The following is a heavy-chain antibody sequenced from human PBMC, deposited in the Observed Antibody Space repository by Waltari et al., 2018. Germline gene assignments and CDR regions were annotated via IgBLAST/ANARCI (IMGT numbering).Heavy chain of an antibody. D-gene: IGHD3-10*01. CDR1: GGSRPYDTYY. J-gene: IGHJ3*02. Sequence: QVHLQESGPGLVKPSQTLSLTCTVSGGSRPYDTYYWTWIRQSAGKGLEWIGLIHARGGTRYNPSLTGRVTISVDASKNLFSLELTSVTAADTAVYHCARFFGSGNSEAFEIWGQGTLVTVSS. CDR3: ARFFGSGNSEAFEI. CDR2: IHARGGT. V-gene: IGHV4-61*09.